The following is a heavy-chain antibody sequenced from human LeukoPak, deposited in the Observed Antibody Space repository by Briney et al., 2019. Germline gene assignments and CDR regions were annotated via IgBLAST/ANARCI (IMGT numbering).Heavy chain of an antibody. J-gene: IGHJ4*02. Sequence: GASVKVSCTASGGTFSGYAINWVRQAPGQGLEWMGGIVPIFGSANYAHKFPGRVMITADESTSTAYLELSSLRAGDTAAFFCASSGYAYNSRHFDSWGQGTLVTVSS. CDR2: IVPIFGSA. V-gene: IGHV1-69*13. CDR3: ASSGYAYNSRHFDS. D-gene: IGHD5-24*01. CDR1: GGTFSGYA.